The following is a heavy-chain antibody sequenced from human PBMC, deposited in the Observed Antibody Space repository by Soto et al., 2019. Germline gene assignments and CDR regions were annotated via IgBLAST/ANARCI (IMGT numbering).Heavy chain of an antibody. V-gene: IGHV3-23*01. Sequence: EVQLLESGGNLVQPGGSLRLSCAASGFIFSNYALSWVRQPPGKGLEWVSSITGGADQTYYADSVKGHFTISRDNSKNTLYLQMNSLRAEDTAIYYCSKASSRTIGEAFDFWGQGTVVTVSS. CDR2: ITGGADQT. CDR1: GFIFSNYA. CDR3: SKASSRTIGEAFDF. J-gene: IGHJ3*01. D-gene: IGHD2-2*01.